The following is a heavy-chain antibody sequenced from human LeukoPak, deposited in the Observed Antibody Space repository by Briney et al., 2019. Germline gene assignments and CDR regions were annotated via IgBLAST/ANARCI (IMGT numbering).Heavy chain of an antibody. V-gene: IGHV4-4*02. D-gene: IGHD3-10*01. CDR2: IYHSGST. CDR3: ARGPGAYGSGSYYRGPFDY. J-gene: IGHJ4*02. Sequence: SETLSLTCTVSGGSISSSNWWSWVRQPPGKGLEWIGEIYHSGSTNYNPSLKSRVTISVDTSKNQFSLKLSSVTAADTAVYYCARGPGAYGSGSYYRGPFDYWGQGTLVTVSS. CDR1: GGSISSSNW.